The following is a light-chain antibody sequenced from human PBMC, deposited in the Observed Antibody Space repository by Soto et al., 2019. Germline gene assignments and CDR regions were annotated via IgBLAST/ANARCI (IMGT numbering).Light chain of an antibody. CDR2: DAS. J-gene: IGKJ1*01. CDR3: QQYNSYPWT. V-gene: IGKV1-5*01. Sequence: GDRVTITCRASQSISSWLAWYQQKPGKAPKLLIYDASSLESGVPSRFSGSGSGTEFTLTISSLQPDDFATYYCQQYNSYPWTFGQGTKVDIK. CDR1: QSISSW.